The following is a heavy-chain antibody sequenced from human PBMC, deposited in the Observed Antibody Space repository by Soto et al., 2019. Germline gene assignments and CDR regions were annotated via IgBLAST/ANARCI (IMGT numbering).Heavy chain of an antibody. CDR1: GYTFTSYA. J-gene: IGHJ5*02. V-gene: IGHV1-3*01. CDR2: INAGNGNT. D-gene: IGHD6-13*01. Sequence: GASVKFSCKASGYTFTSYAMHWVRQAPGQRLEWMGWINAGNGNTKYSQKFQGRVTITRGTSASTAYMELSSLRSEDTAVYYCARDTEAAADPGSFDPWGQGTLVTVSS. CDR3: ARDTEAAADPGSFDP.